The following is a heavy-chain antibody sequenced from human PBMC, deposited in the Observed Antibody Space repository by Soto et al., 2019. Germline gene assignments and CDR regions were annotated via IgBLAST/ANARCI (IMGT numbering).Heavy chain of an antibody. V-gene: IGHV4-39*01. J-gene: IGHJ5*02. CDR1: GGCVTSSTSS. Sequence: QVQLQESGPSLVNPSETLSLTCTASGGCVTSSTSSWAWVRQPPGKGRHWIGTICYGHGTCYNPSLESRVTISLDTSKIQFSLELTSVTAADTAVYYCARQPTGYPNWFDAWGRGILVIVSS. CDR2: ICYGHGT. CDR3: ARQPTGYPNWFDA. D-gene: IGHD3-9*01.